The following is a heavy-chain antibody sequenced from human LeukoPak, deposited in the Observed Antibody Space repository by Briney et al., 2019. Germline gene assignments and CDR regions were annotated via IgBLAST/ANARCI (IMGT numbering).Heavy chain of an antibody. V-gene: IGHV4-31*03. CDR2: IFYSGGP. CDR1: GGSISSGSHY. Sequence: SETLSLTCTVSGGSISSGSHYWTWIRQHPGRGLEWIGFIFYSGGPYYNPSLRSRVTISVDTSKNQFSLILTSVTAADTAVYYCARGSYDYGSGSYYWFDPWGQGPLVTVSS. J-gene: IGHJ5*02. D-gene: IGHD3-10*01. CDR3: ARGSYDYGSGSYYWFDP.